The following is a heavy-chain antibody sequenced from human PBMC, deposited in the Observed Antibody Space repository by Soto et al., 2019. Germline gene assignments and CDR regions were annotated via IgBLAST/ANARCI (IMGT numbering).Heavy chain of an antibody. CDR3: ARDGRQFVPNSDNFDI. V-gene: IGHV1-18*01. D-gene: IGHD6-6*01. CDR1: NYTFRNYG. J-gene: IGHJ3*02. Sequence: ASVKGSCKASNYTFRNYGINWVRQAPGQGLEWMGWISAYNGDTKFAQKFQDRVTMDTDTPTSTAYMELRSLKSDDTAVYFCARDGRQFVPNSDNFDIRGQGTTVTVS. CDR2: ISAYNGDT.